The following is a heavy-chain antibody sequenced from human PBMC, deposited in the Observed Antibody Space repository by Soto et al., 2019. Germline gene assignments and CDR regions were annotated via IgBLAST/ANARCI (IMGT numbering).Heavy chain of an antibody. J-gene: IGHJ4*02. V-gene: IGHV1-2*02. D-gene: IGHD2-15*01. Sequence: QVQLVQSGAEVKKPGASVKVSCKASGDTFTGYYMHWVRQAPGQGLEWMGWINPNSGGTNYAQKFQGGVTMTRDTSISTAYMELSRLRSDDTAVYYCARVPFPCSGGSCYLFDYWGQGTLVTVSS. CDR3: ARVPFPCSGGSCYLFDY. CDR1: GDTFTGYY. CDR2: INPNSGGT.